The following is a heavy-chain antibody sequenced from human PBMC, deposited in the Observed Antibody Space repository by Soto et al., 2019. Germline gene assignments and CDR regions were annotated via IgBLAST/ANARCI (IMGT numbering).Heavy chain of an antibody. V-gene: IGHV1-3*01. CDR2: ISPASGKT. D-gene: IGHD3-10*01. CDR1: GYTFTSYA. J-gene: IGHJ4*01. Sequence: GASVKVSCKASGYTFTSYAMHWVRQAPGQRLEWMGWISPASGKTKYSQKFQGRVTITRDTSASTAYMELSSLTSEDTALYYCARDLWLGESFRYYFDYWAQGTLVTVSS. CDR3: ARDLWLGESFRYYFDY.